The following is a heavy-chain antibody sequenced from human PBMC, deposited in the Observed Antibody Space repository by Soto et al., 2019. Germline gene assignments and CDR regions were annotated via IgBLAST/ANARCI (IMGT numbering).Heavy chain of an antibody. D-gene: IGHD1-26*01. CDR1: GSTFSKAW. V-gene: IGHV3-15*01. J-gene: IGHJ4*02. CDR3: PTAAGPTADS. Sequence: QLVESGGGLVEPGGFLRLSCVDSGSTFSKAWMSWVRQAPGKGLEWIGRIKSKTEGGTTQYAAAVKGRFTISRDDSKRTLFLQMNSLESGDTAIYYCPTAAGPTADSWGQGTLVAVS. CDR2: IKSKTEGGTT.